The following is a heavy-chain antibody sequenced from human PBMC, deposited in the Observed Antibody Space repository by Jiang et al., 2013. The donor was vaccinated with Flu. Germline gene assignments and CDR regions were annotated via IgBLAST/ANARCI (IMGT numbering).Heavy chain of an antibody. D-gene: IGHD6-19*01. CDR1: GYTFTSYA. CDR3: ARDPQWLDVPYYFDY. J-gene: IGHJ4*02. V-gene: IGHV1-3*01. Sequence: GAEVKKPGASVKVSCKASGYTFTSYAMHWVRQAPGQRLEWMGWINAGNGNTKYSQKFQGRVTITRDTSASTAYMELSSLRSEDTAVYYCARDPQWLDVPYYFDYWGQGTLVTVSS. CDR2: INAGNGNT.